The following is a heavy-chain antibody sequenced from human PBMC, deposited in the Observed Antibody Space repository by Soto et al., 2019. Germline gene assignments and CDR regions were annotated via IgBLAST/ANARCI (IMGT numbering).Heavy chain of an antibody. CDR1: GFTFSSYG. J-gene: IGHJ4*02. CDR3: AKGDTSHCDY. V-gene: IGHV3-30*18. Sequence: GGSLRLSCAASGFTFSSYGMHWVRQAPGKGLEWVAVISYDGSNKYYADSVKGRFTISRDNSKNTLYLQMNSLRAEDTAVYYCAKGDTSHCDYWGQGTLVTVSS. D-gene: IGHD2-2*01. CDR2: ISYDGSNK.